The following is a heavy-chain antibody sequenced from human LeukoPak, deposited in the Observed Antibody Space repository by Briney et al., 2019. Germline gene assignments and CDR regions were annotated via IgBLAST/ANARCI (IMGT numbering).Heavy chain of an antibody. CDR2: IYPGDSDT. D-gene: IGHD6-19*01. J-gene: IGHJ6*02. CDR3: ARRLAVAGRGYYGMDV. V-gene: IGHV5-51*01. Sequence: GESLKISCKGSGYIFTNYWIGWVRQMPGKGLEWMGNIYPGDSDTRYSPPFQGQVTISADKSINTAYLQWSSLKASDSAMYYCARRLAVAGRGYYGMDVWGQGTTVTVSS. CDR1: GYIFTNYW.